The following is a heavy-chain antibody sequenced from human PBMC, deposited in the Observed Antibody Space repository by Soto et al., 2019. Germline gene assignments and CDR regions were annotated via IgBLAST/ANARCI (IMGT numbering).Heavy chain of an antibody. CDR1: GFTFTSSA. J-gene: IGHJ4*02. D-gene: IGHD3-10*01. CDR2: IVVGSGNT. Sequence: SVKVSCKASGFTFTSSAVQWVRQARGQRLEWIGWIVVGSGNTNYAQKFQERVTITRDMSTSTAYMELSSLRSEDTAVYYCAAFDLSTGWFHSYFDSRGQGNLLTVSS. CDR3: AAFDLSTGWFHSYFDS. V-gene: IGHV1-58*01.